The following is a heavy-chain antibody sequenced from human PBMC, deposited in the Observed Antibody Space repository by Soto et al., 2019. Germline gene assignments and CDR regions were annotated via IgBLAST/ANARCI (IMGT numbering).Heavy chain of an antibody. Sequence: GGSLRLSCAASGFTFSSYGMHWVRQAPGKGLEWVAVIWYDGSNKYYADSVKGRFTISRDNSKNTLYLQMNSLRAEDTAVYYCARGLSSSSGWYLNYWGQGTLVTVSS. CDR1: GFTFSSYG. D-gene: IGHD6-19*01. CDR2: IWYDGSNK. V-gene: IGHV3-33*01. CDR3: ARGLSSSSGWYLNY. J-gene: IGHJ4*02.